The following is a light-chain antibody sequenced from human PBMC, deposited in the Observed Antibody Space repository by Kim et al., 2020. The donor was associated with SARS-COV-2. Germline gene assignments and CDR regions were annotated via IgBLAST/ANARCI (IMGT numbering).Light chain of an antibody. CDR3: QQSFISQLT. Sequence: EIVLTQSPATLSLSPGERATLSCRASQSVGNSLYWFKQKPGQAPRLLIFETSNRATGIPARFSGSGSGTAFTLTISSLEPEDFAVYYCQQSFISQLTFGGGTKGDI. J-gene: IGKJ4*01. CDR2: ETS. CDR1: QSVGNS. V-gene: IGKV3D-11*02.